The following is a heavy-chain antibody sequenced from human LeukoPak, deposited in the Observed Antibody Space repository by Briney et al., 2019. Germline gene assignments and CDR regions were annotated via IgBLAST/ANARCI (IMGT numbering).Heavy chain of an antibody. V-gene: IGHV3-23*01. Sequence: GGSLRLSCAASGFTFSSYAMSWVRQAPGKGLEWVSAISGSGGSTYYADSVKGRFTISRDNSKNTLYLQMNSLRAEDTAVYYCAKDNSDYDFWSGQKGPYYFDYWGQGTLVTVSS. CDR2: ISGSGGST. CDR1: GFTFSSYA. CDR3: AKDNSDYDFWSGQKGPYYFDY. J-gene: IGHJ4*02. D-gene: IGHD3-3*01.